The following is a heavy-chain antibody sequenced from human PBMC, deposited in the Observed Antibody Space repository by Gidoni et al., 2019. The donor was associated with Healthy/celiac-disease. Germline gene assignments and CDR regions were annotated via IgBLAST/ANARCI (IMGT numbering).Heavy chain of an antibody. CDR2: IYHSGST. J-gene: IGHJ4*02. Sequence: QVQLQESGPGLVKPSGTLSLTVAVSGGAISSSNWWSWVRQPPGKGLEWIGDIYHSGSTNYNPSLKSRVTISVDKSKTQFSLKLSSVTAADTAVYYCARANYKLGIASGTLIDYWGQGTLVTVSS. CDR3: ARANYKLGIASGTLIDY. D-gene: IGHD6-13*01. V-gene: IGHV4-4*02. CDR1: GGAISSSNW.